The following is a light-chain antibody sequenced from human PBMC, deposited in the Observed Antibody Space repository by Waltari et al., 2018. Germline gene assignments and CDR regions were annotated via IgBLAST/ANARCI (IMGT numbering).Light chain of an antibody. CDR1: QTILDTYDKNY. Sequence: DIVMTQSPDSLAVSLGERVTIHCRSSQTILDTYDKNYLAWHRQKPGQSPRLLIYWASTREFGVPDRFSGSGSGTDFTLTISGLQAEDVAVYYCQQYFNTPITFGGGTKVEIK. J-gene: IGKJ4*01. CDR2: WAS. V-gene: IGKV4-1*01. CDR3: QQYFNTPIT.